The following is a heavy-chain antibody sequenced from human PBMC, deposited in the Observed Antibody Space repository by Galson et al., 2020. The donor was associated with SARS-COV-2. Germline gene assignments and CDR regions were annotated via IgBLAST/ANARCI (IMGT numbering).Heavy chain of an antibody. Sequence: ASVKVSCKASGYTFTSYGISWVRQAPGQGPEWMGWISAYNGNTNYAQKLQGRVTMTTDTSTSTAYMELRSLRSDDTAVYYCARTKGYYDILTGYWNYYGMDVWGQGTTVTVSS. V-gene: IGHV1-18*04. CDR1: GYTFTSYG. CDR3: ARTKGYYDILTGYWNYYGMDV. CDR2: ISAYNGNT. D-gene: IGHD3-9*01. J-gene: IGHJ6*02.